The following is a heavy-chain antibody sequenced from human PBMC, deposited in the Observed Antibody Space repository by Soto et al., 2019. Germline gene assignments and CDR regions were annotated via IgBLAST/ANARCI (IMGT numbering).Heavy chain of an antibody. Sequence: QVQLVESGGGVVQPGNSLRLSCAASGFSFSKYAMHWGRQASGEGLEWVAVVSNDGSSKYYGDSVKGRLTISRDNSQNTVYLQMNSLRPEDTAVYYCAKDHGDGEWRHLFGDWGKGTLVTVSS. CDR1: GFSFSKYA. CDR2: VSNDGSSK. J-gene: IGHJ4*02. V-gene: IGHV3-30*18. D-gene: IGHD2-8*01. CDR3: AKDHGDGEWRHLFGD.